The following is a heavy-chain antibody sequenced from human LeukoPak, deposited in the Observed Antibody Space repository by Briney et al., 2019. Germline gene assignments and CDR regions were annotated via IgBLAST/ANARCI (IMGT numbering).Heavy chain of an antibody. CDR1: GYTFTYRY. D-gene: IGHD1-26*01. CDR2: ITPFNGNT. CDR3: ASGVGATELDAFDI. V-gene: IGHV1-45*02. Sequence: SVKVSCKASGYTFTYRYLHWVRQAPGQALEWMGWITPFNGNTNYAQKFQDRVTITRDRSMSTAYMELSSLRSEDTAMYYCASGVGATELDAFDIWGQGTMVTVSS. J-gene: IGHJ3*02.